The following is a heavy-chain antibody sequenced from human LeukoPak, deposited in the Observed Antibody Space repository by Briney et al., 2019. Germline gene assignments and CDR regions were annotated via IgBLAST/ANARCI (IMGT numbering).Heavy chain of an antibody. J-gene: IGHJ4*02. V-gene: IGHV3-23*01. CDR2: ISDSGDST. CDR3: AKSHSLGYRGYFDS. CDR1: RFPLRVYA. Sequence: GGAPLLSRGASRFPLRVYALGWGRRASGKGREWVSTISDSGDSTYYADSVKGRFTISRDNSKNTLYLVMNELRAEDTAIYYCAKSHSLGYRGYFDSWGRGTLVTVSS. D-gene: IGHD5-18*01.